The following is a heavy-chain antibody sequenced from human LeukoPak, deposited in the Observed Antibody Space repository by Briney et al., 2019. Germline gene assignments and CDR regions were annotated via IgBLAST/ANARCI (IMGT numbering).Heavy chain of an antibody. V-gene: IGHV1-46*01. CDR3: ARVGKAYYDFWSGPLTYCMDV. CDR1: GYTFTSYY. D-gene: IGHD3-3*01. J-gene: IGHJ6*02. CDR2: INPSGGST. Sequence: ASVKVSCKASGYTFTSYYMHWVRQAPGQGLEWMGIINPSGGSTSYAQKFQGRVTMTRDTSTSTVYMELSSLRSEDTSVYYCARVGKAYYDFWSGPLTYCMDVWGQGTTVTVSS.